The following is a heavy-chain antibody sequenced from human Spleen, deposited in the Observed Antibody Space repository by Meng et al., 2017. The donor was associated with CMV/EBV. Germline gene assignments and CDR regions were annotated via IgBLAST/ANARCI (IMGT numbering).Heavy chain of an antibody. CDR3: AKTLNGYGGEDS. CDR2: ISDSGDSP. V-gene: IGHV3-23*01. Sequence: GGSLRISCAASGFTFSSYAMSWVRQAPGKGLEWISLISDSGDSPYYADSVKGRFTISRDNSKNMVYLQMKSLRADDTARYYCAKTLNGYGGEDSWGQGTLVTVSS. J-gene: IGHJ4*02. CDR1: GFTFSSYA. D-gene: IGHD5-18*01.